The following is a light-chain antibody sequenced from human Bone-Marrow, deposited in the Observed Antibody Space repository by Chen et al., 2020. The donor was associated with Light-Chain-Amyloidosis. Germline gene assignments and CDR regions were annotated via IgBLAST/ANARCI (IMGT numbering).Light chain of an antibody. CDR3: QVWDSSSDHPGWV. V-gene: IGLV3-21*04. CDR1: NIGTKS. Sequence: SYVLTQPPSVSVAPGKTARITCGGNNIGTKSVHWYQQRPGLAPVLVIYYNSDRPSGIPERCSGSNSGNTATLTISRVEAGDEADFYCQVWDSSSDHPGWVFGGGTKLTVL. J-gene: IGLJ3*02. CDR2: YNS.